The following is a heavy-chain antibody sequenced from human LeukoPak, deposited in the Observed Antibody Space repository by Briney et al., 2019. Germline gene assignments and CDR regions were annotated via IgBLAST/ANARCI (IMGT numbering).Heavy chain of an antibody. Sequence: ASVKVSCKASGFSFPSYGISWVRQAPGQGLEWIGWNTAYDGDTNYAEKFQGRVTMATDTSTSTASMELWSLRSDDTAVYYCARDWQLPSGPDVFDIWGQGTVVTVSS. D-gene: IGHD1-1*01. V-gene: IGHV1-18*01. J-gene: IGHJ3*02. CDR1: GFSFPSYG. CDR2: NTAYDGDT. CDR3: ARDWQLPSGPDVFDI.